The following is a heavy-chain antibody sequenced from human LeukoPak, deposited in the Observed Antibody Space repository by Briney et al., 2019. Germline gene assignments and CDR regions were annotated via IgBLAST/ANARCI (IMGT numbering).Heavy chain of an antibody. CDR3: TSRNYYGSGSPNYYYYGMDV. J-gene: IGHJ6*02. V-gene: IGHV3-73*01. D-gene: IGHD3-10*01. Sequence: PGGSLRLSCAASGFTFSGSAMHWVRQASGKGLEWVGRIRSKANSYATAYAASAKGRFTISRDDSKNTAYLQMNSLKTEDTAVYYCTSRNYYGSGSPNYYYYGMDVWGQGTTVTVSS. CDR2: IRSKANSYAT. CDR1: GFTFSGSA.